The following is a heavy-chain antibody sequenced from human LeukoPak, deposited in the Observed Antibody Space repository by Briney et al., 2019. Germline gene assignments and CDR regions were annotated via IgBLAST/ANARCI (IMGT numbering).Heavy chain of an antibody. J-gene: IGHJ6*02. CDR1: GYTFTSCD. CDR2: MNPNSGNT. V-gene: IGHV1-8*01. CDR3: ARVGPYVGGMDV. D-gene: IGHD1-26*01. Sequence: GASVKVSCKASGYTFTSCDINWVRQATGQGLEWMGWMNPNSGNTGYAQKFQGRVTMTRNTSISTAYMELSSLRSEDTAVYYCARVGPYVGGMDVWGQGTTVTVSS.